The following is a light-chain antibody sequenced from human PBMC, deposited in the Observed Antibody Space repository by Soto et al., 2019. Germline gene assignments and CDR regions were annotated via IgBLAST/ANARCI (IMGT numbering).Light chain of an antibody. CDR3: QQYNSYST. V-gene: IGKV1-5*01. J-gene: IGKJ1*01. CDR1: QSISTW. Sequence: DIQMTQSPSTLSASVGDRVTTTCRASQSISTWLAWYQQKPGKAPKLLIYDASSLESGVPSRFSGSGSGTEFTLTISSLQPEDFASYYCQQYNSYSTFGQGTKV. CDR2: DAS.